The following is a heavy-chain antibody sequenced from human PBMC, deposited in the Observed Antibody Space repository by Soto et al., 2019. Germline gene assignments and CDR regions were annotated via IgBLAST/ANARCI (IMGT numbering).Heavy chain of an antibody. CDR1: GFTFSSYG. J-gene: IGHJ4*02. V-gene: IGHV3-30*18. Sequence: QVQLVESGGGVVQPGRSLRLSCAASGFTFSSYGMHWVRQAPGKGLEWVAVISYDGSNKYYADSVKGRFTISRDNSKNTLYLPMNSLRAADTAVYYCAKDKRAVVVTAPFDYWGQGTLVTVAS. D-gene: IGHD2-21*02. CDR2: ISYDGSNK. CDR3: AKDKRAVVVTAPFDY.